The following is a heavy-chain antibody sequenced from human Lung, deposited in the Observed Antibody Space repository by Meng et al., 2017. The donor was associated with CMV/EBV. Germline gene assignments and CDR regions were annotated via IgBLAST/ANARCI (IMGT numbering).Heavy chain of an antibody. J-gene: IGHJ6*02. CDR2: INHSGST. CDR1: GGSFSGYY. Sequence: SETLSLTCAVYGGSFSGYYWSWIRQPPGKGLEWIGEINHSGSTNYNPSLKSRVTISVDTSKNQFSLKLSSVTAADTAVYYCARTTYDFWSGIYYYYYYGMDAWGQGTTVTVSS. V-gene: IGHV4-34*01. CDR3: ARTTYDFWSGIYYYYYYGMDA. D-gene: IGHD3-3*01.